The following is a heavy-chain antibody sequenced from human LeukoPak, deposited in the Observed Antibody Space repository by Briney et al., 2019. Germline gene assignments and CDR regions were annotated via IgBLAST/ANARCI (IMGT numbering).Heavy chain of an antibody. J-gene: IGHJ4*02. D-gene: IGHD4-23*01. CDR1: GFTFSSYG. CDR2: ISGSGGST. CDR3: TTGPTVVTPFDY. V-gene: IGHV3-23*01. Sequence: GGSLRLSCAASGFTFSSYGMHWVRQAPGKGLEWVSAISGSGGSTYYADSVKGRFTISRDNSKNTLYLQMNSLKTEDTAVYYCTTGPTVVTPFDYWGQGTLVTVSS.